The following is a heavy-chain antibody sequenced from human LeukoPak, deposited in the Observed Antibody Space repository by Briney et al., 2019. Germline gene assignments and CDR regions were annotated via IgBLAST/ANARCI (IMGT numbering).Heavy chain of an antibody. V-gene: IGHV3-48*01. Sequence: GGSLRLSCAASGFTFSSYSINWVRQAPGKGLEWLSYISSSSRTTSYADSLKGRFIVSRDNAKNSLDLQMNSLRVEDTAVYYCARVGTSGWTSDYWGQGTLVTVSS. CDR3: ARVGTSGWTSDY. CDR2: ISSSSRTT. J-gene: IGHJ4*02. CDR1: GFTFSSYS. D-gene: IGHD6-19*01.